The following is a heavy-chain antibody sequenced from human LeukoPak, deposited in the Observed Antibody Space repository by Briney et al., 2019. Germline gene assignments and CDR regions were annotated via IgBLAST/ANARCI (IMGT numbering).Heavy chain of an antibody. CDR2: IYTSGST. D-gene: IGHD2-2*01. CDR3: ARLEPAKTQFDY. J-gene: IGHJ4*02. Sequence: SETLSLTCTVSGGSISSYYWSWIRQPPGKGLEWIGYIYTSGSTNYNPSLKSRVTISVDTSKNQFSLKLSSVTAADTAVYYCARLEPAKTQFDYWGQGTLVTVSS. V-gene: IGHV4-4*09. CDR1: GGSISSYY.